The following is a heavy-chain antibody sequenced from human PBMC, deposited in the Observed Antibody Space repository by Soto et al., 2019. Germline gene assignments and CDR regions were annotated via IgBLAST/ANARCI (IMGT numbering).Heavy chain of an antibody. V-gene: IGHV1-2*04. Sequence: ASVKVSCKASGYTFTGYYMHWVRQAPGQGLEWMGWINPNSGGTNYAQKFQGWVTMTRDTSISTAYMELSRLRSDDTAVYYCAREEWDSGRDPQPLPLDYWGQGTLVTVSS. CDR2: INPNSGGT. J-gene: IGHJ4*02. CDR1: GYTFTGYY. D-gene: IGHD5-12*01. CDR3: AREEWDSGRDPQPLPLDY.